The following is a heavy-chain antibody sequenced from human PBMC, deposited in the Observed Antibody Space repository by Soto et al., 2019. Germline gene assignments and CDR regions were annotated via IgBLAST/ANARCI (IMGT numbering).Heavy chain of an antibody. J-gene: IGHJ6*02. CDR1: GYTFTSYA. CDR2: INAGNGNT. D-gene: IGHD3-22*01. CDR3: ARSYYYDRSGYSSLYYYYGMDV. Sequence: QVQLVQSGAEVKKPGASVKVSCKASGYTFTSYAMHWVRQAPGQRLEWMGWINAGNGNTKYSQMFQGRVTITRDTSASTAYMELSSLRSEDTAVYYCARSYYYDRSGYSSLYYYYGMDVWGQGTTVTVSS. V-gene: IGHV1-3*01.